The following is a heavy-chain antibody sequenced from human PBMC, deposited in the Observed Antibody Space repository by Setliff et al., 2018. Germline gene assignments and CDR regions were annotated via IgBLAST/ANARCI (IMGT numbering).Heavy chain of an antibody. Sequence: PGGSLRLSCAASVFSFSTYEMNWVRQAPGKGLEWVSYISGSGSTTYYADSVKGRFTISRDNAKNSLYLQMNSLRAEDTAVYYCARDSVLRYFDWLLYTPDAFDIWGQGTMVTVSS. CDR1: VFSFSTYE. D-gene: IGHD3-9*01. V-gene: IGHV3-48*03. CDR2: ISGSGSTT. J-gene: IGHJ3*02. CDR3: ARDSVLRYFDWLLYTPDAFDI.